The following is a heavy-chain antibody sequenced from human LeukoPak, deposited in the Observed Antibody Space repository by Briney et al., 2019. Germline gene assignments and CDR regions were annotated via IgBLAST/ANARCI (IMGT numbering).Heavy chain of an antibody. Sequence: SETLSLTCTVSGGSVSGYYWSWIRQRPGKELEWIAYIYNSATTNYNPSLKSRVTVSIDTSKNQFSLTLNSVTAADTAIYYCARHEDGYFQMLHWGQGTLVTVSS. CDR3: ARHEDGYFQMLH. J-gene: IGHJ4*02. D-gene: IGHD5-24*01. V-gene: IGHV4-59*08. CDR2: IYNSATT. CDR1: GGSVSGYY.